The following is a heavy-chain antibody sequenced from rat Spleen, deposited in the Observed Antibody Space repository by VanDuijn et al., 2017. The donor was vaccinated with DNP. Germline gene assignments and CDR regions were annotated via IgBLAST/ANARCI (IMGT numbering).Heavy chain of an antibody. J-gene: IGHJ4*01. CDR2: INTDGDTT. CDR3: VKDRTGGFAMDA. Sequence: EVQLVESGGDLVQPGRSLKLSCVVSGFTFSGYWMFWIRQAPGKALEWVASINTDGDTTYYPDSVKGRFTVSRDNAENTVWLQMNSLRSEDTATYYCVKDRTGGFAMDAWGQGTSVTVSS. CDR1: GFTFSGYW. V-gene: IGHV5-58*01. D-gene: IGHD4-1*01.